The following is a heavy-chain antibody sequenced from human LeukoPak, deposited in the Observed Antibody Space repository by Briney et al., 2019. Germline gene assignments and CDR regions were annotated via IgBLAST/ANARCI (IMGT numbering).Heavy chain of an antibody. Sequence: SETLSLTCAVSGGTISNYYWTWIRQPPGKGLEWIGNIYCSGSTNYNPSLKSRLTTSVDTSKNRNSLKLSSATPADTAVYYCARCSDWGWFDPWGQGTLVTVSS. J-gene: IGHJ5*02. V-gene: IGHV4-59*01. CDR3: ARCSDWGWFDP. CDR2: IYCSGST. D-gene: IGHD3/OR15-3a*01. CDR1: GGTISNYY.